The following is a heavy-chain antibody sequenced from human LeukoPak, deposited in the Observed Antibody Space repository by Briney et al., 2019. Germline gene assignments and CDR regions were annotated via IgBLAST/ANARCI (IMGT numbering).Heavy chain of an antibody. CDR1: GGSVSRSNW. V-gene: IGHV4-4*02. Sequence: PSGTLSLPCAVSGGSVSRSNWWNWVRQPPGKGLEWIGEIHHSGSTNYNPSLKSRVTMSVDKSKNQFSLKLSSVTAADTAVYYCARTEAFCSDTSCSNWFDPWGQGTLVTVSS. CDR3: ARTEAFCSDTSCSNWFDP. J-gene: IGHJ5*02. CDR2: IHHSGST. D-gene: IGHD2-2*01.